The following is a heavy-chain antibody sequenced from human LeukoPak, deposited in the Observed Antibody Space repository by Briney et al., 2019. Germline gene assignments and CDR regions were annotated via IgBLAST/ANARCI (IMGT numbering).Heavy chain of an antibody. CDR2: IHHSGST. CDR3: ARGGGISGYFFDI. V-gene: IGHV4-34*01. CDR1: GGSFSGYY. J-gene: IGHJ3*02. Sequence: SETLSLTCAVYGGSFSGYYCSWIRQPPGKGLEWIGEIHHSGSTNYNPSLKSRVTISVDTSKNQFSLKLSSVTAADTAVYYCARGGGISGYFFDIWGQGTMVTVSS. D-gene: IGHD5-12*01.